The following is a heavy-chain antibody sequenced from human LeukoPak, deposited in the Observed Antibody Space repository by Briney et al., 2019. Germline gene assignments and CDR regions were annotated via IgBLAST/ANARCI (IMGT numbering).Heavy chain of an antibody. CDR3: ARDPRPYCSSTSCYGSGMDV. CDR1: GFTFSSYG. D-gene: IGHD2-2*01. V-gene: IGHV3-33*01. Sequence: PGGSLRLSCAASGFTFSSYGMHWVRQAPGKGLEWVAVIWYDGSNKYYADSVKGRFTISRDNSKNTLYLQMNSLRAEDTAVHYCARDPRPYCSSTSCYGSGMDVWGQGTTVTVSS. J-gene: IGHJ6*02. CDR2: IWYDGSNK.